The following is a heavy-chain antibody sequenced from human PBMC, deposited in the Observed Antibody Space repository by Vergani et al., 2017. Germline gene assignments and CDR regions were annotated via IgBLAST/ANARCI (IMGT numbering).Heavy chain of an antibody. CDR1: GFTFTSSA. CDR2: IVVGSGNT. D-gene: IGHD3-22*01. CDR3: ASVNYDDSSGHDAFDI. J-gene: IGHJ3*02. V-gene: IGHV1-58*01. Sequence: QMQLVQSGPEVKKPGTSVKVSCKASGFTFTSSAVQWVRQARGQRLEWIGWIVVGSGNTNYAQKFQARVTITRDMSTSTAYMELSSLRSEDTAVYYCASVNYDDSSGHDAFDIWGQGTMVTVSS.